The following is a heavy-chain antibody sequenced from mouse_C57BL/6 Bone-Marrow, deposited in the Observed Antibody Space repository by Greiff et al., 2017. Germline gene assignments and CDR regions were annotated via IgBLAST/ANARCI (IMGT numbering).Heavy chain of an antibody. J-gene: IGHJ4*01. Sequence: VQLQQPGAELVKPGASVKLSCKASGYTFTSYWMHWVKQRPGQGLEWIGMIHPNSGSTNYNEKFKSKATLTVDKSSSTAYMQLSSLTSEDSAVYYCAGDSSGYVDYYAMDYWGQGPSVTVSS. V-gene: IGHV1-64*01. CDR3: AGDSSGYVDYYAMDY. D-gene: IGHD3-2*02. CDR2: IHPNSGST. CDR1: GYTFTSYW.